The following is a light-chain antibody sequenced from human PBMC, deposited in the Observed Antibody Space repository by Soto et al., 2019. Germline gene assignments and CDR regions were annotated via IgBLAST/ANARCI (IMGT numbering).Light chain of an antibody. Sequence: DIQITQSPSSLSASVGDSVTITCQASQDISNYLNWYQQKPGKDPKLLIYDASNLETGVQSRFSGSGSGTDFTFTISSLQPEEMATYDCQQYDNLPLTVGPGTKVEIK. CDR2: DAS. V-gene: IGKV1-33*01. CDR3: QQYDNLPLT. CDR1: QDISNY. J-gene: IGKJ3*01.